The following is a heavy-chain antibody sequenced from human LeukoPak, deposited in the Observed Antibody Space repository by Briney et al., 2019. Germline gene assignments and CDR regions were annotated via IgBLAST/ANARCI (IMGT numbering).Heavy chain of an antibody. CDR2: INPNSGGA. J-gene: IGHJ4*02. Sequence: GASVKVSCKASGYTFTGYYMHWVRQAPGQGHEWMGWINPNSGGANYAQKFQGRVTMTRDTSISTAYMELSRLRSDDTAVYYCARDQVSYGYDFFDYWGQGTLVTVSS. CDR1: GYTFTGYY. V-gene: IGHV1-2*02. CDR3: ARDQVSYGYDFFDY. D-gene: IGHD5-18*01.